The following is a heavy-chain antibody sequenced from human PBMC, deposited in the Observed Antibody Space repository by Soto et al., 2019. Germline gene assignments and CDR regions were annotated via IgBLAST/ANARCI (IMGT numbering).Heavy chain of an antibody. Sequence: EVQLLESGGGLVQPGGSLRLSCAASGFTFSSYAMSWVRQAPGKGLEWVSAISGSGGSTYYADSVKGRFTIFRDNSKNTLYLQMNSLRAEDTAVYYCASSGYSSGWYLFDYWGQGTLVTVSS. J-gene: IGHJ4*02. CDR2: ISGSGGST. CDR3: ASSGYSSGWYLFDY. D-gene: IGHD6-19*01. CDR1: GFTFSSYA. V-gene: IGHV3-23*01.